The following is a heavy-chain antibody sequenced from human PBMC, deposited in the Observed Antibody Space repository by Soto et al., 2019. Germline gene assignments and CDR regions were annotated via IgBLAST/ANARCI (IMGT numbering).Heavy chain of an antibody. Sequence: EVQLLESGGALVQPGGSLRLSCVVAGFRFSGNAMSWVRQAPGKGLEWVSSISGIGESTYYAGSVKGRFIVSRDNSKDTLYLQLNSLRAEDTALYYCEKDLGGSGASCYHFDYWGQGTLVTVSS. CDR1: GFRFSGNA. J-gene: IGHJ4*02. CDR3: EKDLGGSGASCYHFDY. D-gene: IGHD2-15*01. CDR2: ISGIGEST. V-gene: IGHV3-23*01.